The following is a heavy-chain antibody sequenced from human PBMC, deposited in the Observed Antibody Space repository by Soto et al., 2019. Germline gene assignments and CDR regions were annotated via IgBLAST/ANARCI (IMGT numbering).Heavy chain of an antibody. D-gene: IGHD3-16*01. Sequence: SQTLSLTCAISGDSVSGNSAAWNWIRQSPSRGLEWLGRTYYRSRWYNDYAVSVKSRITVTPDTSKNQFSLHLNSVTPEDTAVYYWAREFPYYVSSDSYFDYWGKEXRVTVYS. CDR2: TYYRSRWYN. CDR1: GDSVSGNSAA. V-gene: IGHV6-1*01. J-gene: IGHJ4*02. CDR3: AREFPYYVSSDSYFDY.